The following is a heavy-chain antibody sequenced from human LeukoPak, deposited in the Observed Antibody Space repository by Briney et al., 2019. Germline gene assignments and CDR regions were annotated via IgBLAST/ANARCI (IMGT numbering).Heavy chain of an antibody. V-gene: IGHV3-30*19. CDR3: ARVRQWLVDDAFDI. CDR1: GFTFSSYG. J-gene: IGHJ3*02. D-gene: IGHD6-19*01. CDR2: ISYDGSNK. Sequence: GGSLRLSCAASGFTFSSYGMHWVRQAPGKGLEWVAVISYDGSNKYYADSVKGRFTISRDNSKNTLYLQMNSLRAEDTAVYYCARVRQWLVDDAFDIWGQGTMVTVSS.